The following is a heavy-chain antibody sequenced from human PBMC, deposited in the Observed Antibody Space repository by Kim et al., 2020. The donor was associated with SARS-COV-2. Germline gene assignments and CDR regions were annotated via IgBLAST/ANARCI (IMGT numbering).Heavy chain of an antibody. V-gene: IGHV1-69*13. CDR1: GGTFSSYA. Sequence: SVKVSCKASGGTFSSYAISWVRQAPGQGLAWMGGIIPIFGTANYAQKFQGRATITADESTSTAYMELSSLRSEDTAVYYCARAFGSSWYLLGYWGQGTLVTVSS. CDR2: IIPIFGTA. CDR3: ARAFGSSWYLLGY. D-gene: IGHD6-13*01. J-gene: IGHJ4*02.